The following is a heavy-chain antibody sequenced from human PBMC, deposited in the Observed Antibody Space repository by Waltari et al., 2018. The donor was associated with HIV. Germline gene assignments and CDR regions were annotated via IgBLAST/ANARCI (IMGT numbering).Heavy chain of an antibody. V-gene: IGHV4-34*01. CDR2: INHSGST. D-gene: IGHD3-22*01. J-gene: IGHJ4*02. Sequence: QVQLQQWGAGLLKPSETLSLTCAVYGGSFSGYYWSWIRQPPGKGLEWIGEINHSGSTNYNPSLKSRVTISVDTSKNQFSLKLSSVTAADTAVYYCARHWYYYDSSGYSFDYWGQGTLVTVSS. CDR1: GGSFSGYY. CDR3: ARHWYYYDSSGYSFDY.